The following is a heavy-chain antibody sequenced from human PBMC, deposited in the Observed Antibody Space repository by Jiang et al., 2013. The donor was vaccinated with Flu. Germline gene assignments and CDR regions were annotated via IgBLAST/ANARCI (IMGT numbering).Heavy chain of an antibody. CDR2: IYPGDSYT. CDR3: ARRYCSGGSCYLDAFDI. V-gene: IGHV5-51*01. D-gene: IGHD2-15*01. CDR1: GYSFTRYW. Sequence: GAEVKKPGESLKISCKGSGYSFTRYWIGWVRQMPGKGLEWMGIIYPGDSYTNYSPSFQGHVTISADKSISTAYLQWSSLKASDTAMYYCARRYCSGGSCYLDAFDIWGQGTMVTVSS. J-gene: IGHJ3*02.